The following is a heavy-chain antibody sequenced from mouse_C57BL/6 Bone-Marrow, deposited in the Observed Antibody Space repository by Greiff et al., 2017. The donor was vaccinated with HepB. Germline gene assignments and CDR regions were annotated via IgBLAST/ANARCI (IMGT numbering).Heavy chain of an antibody. Sequence: VQLQESGPGLVQPSQSLSITCTVSGFSLTSYGVHWVRQSPGKGLEWLGVIWSGGSTDYNAAFISRLSISKDNSKSQVFFKMNSLQADDTAIYYCARHSNHWYFDVWGTGTTVTVSS. D-gene: IGHD2-5*01. V-gene: IGHV2-2*01. J-gene: IGHJ1*03. CDR2: IWSGGST. CDR1: GFSLTSYG. CDR3: ARHSNHWYFDV.